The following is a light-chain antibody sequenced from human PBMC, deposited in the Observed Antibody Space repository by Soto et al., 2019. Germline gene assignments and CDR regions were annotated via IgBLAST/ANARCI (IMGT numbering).Light chain of an antibody. CDR3: QQHGISPRT. J-gene: IGKJ2*01. V-gene: IGKV3-20*01. CDR2: GAS. Sequence: EIVLTQSPGTLSLSPGERATLSCRASQSVSSSYLAWYQQKPGQAPRLLIYGASSRATGIPDRFSGSGSGTDFTLTISRLEPEDFAVYYCQQHGISPRTFGQGTKLEIK. CDR1: QSVSSSY.